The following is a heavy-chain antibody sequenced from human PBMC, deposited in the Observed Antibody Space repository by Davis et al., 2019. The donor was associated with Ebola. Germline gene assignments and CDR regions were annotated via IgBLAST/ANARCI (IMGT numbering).Heavy chain of an antibody. J-gene: IGHJ6*02. CDR1: GYTFTSYD. D-gene: IGHD2/OR15-2a*01. Sequence: ASVKVSCKASGYTFTSYDINWVRQATGQGLEWMGWMNPNSGNTGYAQKFQGRVTMTRNTSISTAYMELSSLRSEDTAVYYCAKGGARYFYHYYGMDVWGQGTTVTVSS. CDR3: AKGGARYFYHYYGMDV. CDR2: MNPNSGNT. V-gene: IGHV1-8*01.